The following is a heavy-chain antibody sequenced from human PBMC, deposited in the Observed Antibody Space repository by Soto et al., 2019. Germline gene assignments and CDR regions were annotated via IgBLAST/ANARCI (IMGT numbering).Heavy chain of an antibody. CDR3: ARKGTTPAGSQNYYYYGMDV. Sequence: EVQLLESGGGLVQPGGSLRLSCAASGFTFSSYAMSWVRQAPGKGLEWVSAISGSGGSTYYADSVKGRFTISRDNSKNPLYLRMNSLRAEDTAVYYCARKGTTPAGSQNYYYYGMDVWGQGTTVTVSS. CDR2: ISGSGGST. V-gene: IGHV3-23*01. J-gene: IGHJ6*02. CDR1: GFTFSSYA. D-gene: IGHD6-13*01.